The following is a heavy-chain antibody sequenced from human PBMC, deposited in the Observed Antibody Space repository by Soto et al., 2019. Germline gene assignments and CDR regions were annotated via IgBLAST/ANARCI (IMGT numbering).Heavy chain of an antibody. CDR3: AKDSFGGGYCTSGNCYAIDY. CDR2: ISGTGGTT. J-gene: IGHJ4*02. V-gene: IGHV3-23*01. D-gene: IGHD2-15*01. CDR1: GFTFSSYA. Sequence: GESLKISCAASGFTFSSYAMTWVRQAPGKGLECVSGISGTGGTTYYADSVRGRFTISRDNSKSTLYLHMNSLRAEDTAIYYCAKDSFGGGYCTSGNCYAIDYWGQGTLVTVSS.